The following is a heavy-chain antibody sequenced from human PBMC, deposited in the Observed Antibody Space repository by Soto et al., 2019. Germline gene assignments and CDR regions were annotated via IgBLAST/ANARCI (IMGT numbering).Heavy chain of an antibody. D-gene: IGHD3-22*01. CDR3: ARGFYDSSGYHLDQ. Sequence: QVQLQESGPGLVKPSGTLSLSCDVSGGSITSANWWSWVRQPPGKGLEWIGETHHSGSTNYNPSLKSRITISVDKSKNQFSVKVNSVTAADTALYYCARGFYDSSGYHLDQWGQGTQVTVSS. V-gene: IGHV4-4*02. CDR1: GGSITSANW. J-gene: IGHJ4*02. CDR2: THHSGST.